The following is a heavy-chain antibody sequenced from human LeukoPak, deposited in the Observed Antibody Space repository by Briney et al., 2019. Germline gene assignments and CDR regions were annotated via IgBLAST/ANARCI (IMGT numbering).Heavy chain of an antibody. CDR2: ISTSGST. Sequence: PSETLSLTCTVSGGSISSGGYYWSWIRQPAGKGLEWVGRISTSGSTNYNPSLKSRLTISVDTSNNQFSLKLTSVTAEDTAVYYCARGQRWELALDYWGQGTLVTVSS. V-gene: IGHV4-61*02. CDR1: GGSISSGGYY. J-gene: IGHJ4*02. CDR3: ARGQRWELALDY. D-gene: IGHD4-23*01.